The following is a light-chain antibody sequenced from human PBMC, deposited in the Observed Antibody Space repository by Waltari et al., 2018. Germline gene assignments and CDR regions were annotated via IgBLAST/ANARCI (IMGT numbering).Light chain of an antibody. CDR1: VLPTKY. CDR3: YSVSANSWV. Sequence: SYELPQPSSVYLSPGQTADITCSGTVLPTKYRRWLQQKPGQAPMLLIYRDNARPSGLPERFSGSSSGTTVTLTISGAHVEDEADYYCYSVSANSWVFGGGTRLTVL. CDR2: RDN. V-gene: IGLV3-27*01. J-gene: IGLJ3*02.